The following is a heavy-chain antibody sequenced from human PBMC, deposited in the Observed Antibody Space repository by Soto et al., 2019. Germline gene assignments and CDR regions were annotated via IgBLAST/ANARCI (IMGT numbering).Heavy chain of an antibody. CDR3: TTDVIAAGAFDY. V-gene: IGHV3-15*07. Sequence: GGSLRLSCAASGFTFSSYDMNWVRQAPGKGLEWVGRIKSKTDGGTTDYAAPVKGRFTISRDDSKNTLYLQMNSLKTEDTAVYYCTTDVIAAGAFDYWGQGTLVTVSS. CDR2: IKSKTDGGTT. J-gene: IGHJ4*02. CDR1: GFTFSSYD. D-gene: IGHD6-13*01.